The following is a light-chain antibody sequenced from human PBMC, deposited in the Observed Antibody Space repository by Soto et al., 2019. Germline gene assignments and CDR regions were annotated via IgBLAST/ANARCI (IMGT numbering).Light chain of an antibody. CDR3: SSYTSRSTLGV. V-gene: IGLV2-14*03. CDR1: NGDIVGYNY. Sequence: QSALTHPASVPGSPGQAIAISCTGTNGDIVGYNYVPWYQQHPGKDPKLMIHDVSNRPSGVVYRFSGSKSGNTASLTISGLQAEDEADYYCSSYTSRSTLGVFGGGTQLTVL. J-gene: IGLJ2*01. CDR2: DVS.